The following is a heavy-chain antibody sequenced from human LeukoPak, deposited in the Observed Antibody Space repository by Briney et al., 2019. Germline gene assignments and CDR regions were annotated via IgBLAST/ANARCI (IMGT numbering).Heavy chain of an antibody. D-gene: IGHD3-9*01. Sequence: GGSLRLSCAASGFTFSNAWMSWVRQAPGKGLEWVSYISDSSSTIYYADSVKGRLTISRDNAKNSLYLQMNSLRAEDTAVYYCARWGATGYGDYWGQGTLVTVSS. J-gene: IGHJ4*02. CDR3: ARWGATGYGDY. CDR2: ISDSSSTI. CDR1: GFTFSNAW. V-gene: IGHV3-48*04.